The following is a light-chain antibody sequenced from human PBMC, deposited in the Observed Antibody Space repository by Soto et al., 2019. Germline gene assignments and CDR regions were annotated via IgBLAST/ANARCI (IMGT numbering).Light chain of an antibody. CDR2: AAS. J-gene: IGKJ2*01. V-gene: IGKV1-39*01. CDR3: QQSYSTPV. CDR1: QSISSY. Sequence: DIQMTQSPSSLSASVGDRVTITCRASQSISSYLNWYQQKPGKAPKLLIYAASSLQSGVPSRFSGSGSGTDFTLTISSLQPEDFATYYCQQSYSTPVFAQGTKVDIK.